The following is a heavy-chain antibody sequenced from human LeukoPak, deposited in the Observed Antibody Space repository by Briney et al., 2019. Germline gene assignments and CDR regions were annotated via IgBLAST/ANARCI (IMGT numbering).Heavy chain of an antibody. V-gene: IGHV3-43D*03. CDR2: ISWDGGST. J-gene: IGHJ5*02. CDR1: GFTFDDYA. CDR3: ARDMIA. Sequence: GGSLRLSCAASGFTFDDYAMHWVRQAPGKGLEWVSLISWDGGSTYYADSVKGRFTISRDNAKNSLYLQMNSLRAEDTAVYYCARDMIAWGQGTLVTVSS.